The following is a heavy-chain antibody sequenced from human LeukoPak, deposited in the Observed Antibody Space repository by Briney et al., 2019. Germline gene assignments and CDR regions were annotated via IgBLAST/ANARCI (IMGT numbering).Heavy chain of an antibody. CDR3: ARKGLTGGLDY. D-gene: IGHD2-8*02. CDR2: IYYSGST. CDR1: GGSISGNF. V-gene: IGHV4-59*01. J-gene: IGHJ4*02. Sequence: SETLSLTCTVSGGSISGNFWSWIRQPPGKGLEWIGYIYYSGSTNYNPSLKSRVTISVDTSKKQFSLKLSSVTAADTAVYYCARKGLTGGLDYWGQGTLVTVSS.